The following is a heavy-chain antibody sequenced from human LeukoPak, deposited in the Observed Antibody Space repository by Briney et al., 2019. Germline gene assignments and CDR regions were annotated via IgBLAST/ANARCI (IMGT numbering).Heavy chain of an antibody. J-gene: IGHJ4*02. Sequence: ASVKVSCKASGYTFTSYGISWVRQAPGQGIEWMGWISAYNGNTNYEQKLQGRVTMTTDTSTSTAYMELRSLRSDDTAVYYCARSITIFGVVGSAGGYWGQGALVTVSS. CDR2: ISAYNGNT. D-gene: IGHD3-3*01. V-gene: IGHV1-18*01. CDR3: ARSITIFGVVGSAGGY. CDR1: GYTFTSYG.